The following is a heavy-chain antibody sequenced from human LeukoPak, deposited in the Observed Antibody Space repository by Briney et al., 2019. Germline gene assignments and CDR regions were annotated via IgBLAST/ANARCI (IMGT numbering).Heavy chain of an antibody. CDR3: ARGDLNDYGDYVDSFDY. CDR1: GGTFSSYA. Sequence: WASVKVSCKASGGTFSSYAISWVRQAPGQGLEWMGGIIPIFGTANYAQKFQGRVTITADESTSTAYMELSSLRSEDTAVYYCARGDLNDYGDYVDSFDYWGQGTLVTVSS. V-gene: IGHV1-69*13. J-gene: IGHJ4*02. CDR2: IIPIFGTA. D-gene: IGHD4-17*01.